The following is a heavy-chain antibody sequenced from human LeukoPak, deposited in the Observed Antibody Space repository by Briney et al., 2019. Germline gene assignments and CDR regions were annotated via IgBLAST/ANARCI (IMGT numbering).Heavy chain of an antibody. CDR1: GFIFSDYY. Sequence: GASLRLSCAASGFIFSDYYMSWIRQAPGKGLEWVSYISSSGSTIYYADSVKGRFTISRDNAKNSLCLQMNSLRAEDTAVYYCASRSGSYYNWFDPWGQGTLVTVSS. J-gene: IGHJ5*02. CDR3: ASRSGSYYNWFDP. V-gene: IGHV3-11*01. D-gene: IGHD3-10*01. CDR2: ISSSGSTI.